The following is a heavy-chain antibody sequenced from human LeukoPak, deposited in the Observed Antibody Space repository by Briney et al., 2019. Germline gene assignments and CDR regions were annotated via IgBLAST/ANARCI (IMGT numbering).Heavy chain of an antibody. D-gene: IGHD5-24*01. CDR1: GYTFTSYD. V-gene: IGHV1-8*01. Sequence: GASVKVSCKASGYTFTSYDINWVRQATGQGLEWMGWMNPNSGNTGYAQKFQGGVTMTRNTSISTAYTELSSLRSEDTAVYYCARGKRWLQEKYFDYWGQGTLVTVSS. CDR2: MNPNSGNT. J-gene: IGHJ4*02. CDR3: ARGKRWLQEKYFDY.